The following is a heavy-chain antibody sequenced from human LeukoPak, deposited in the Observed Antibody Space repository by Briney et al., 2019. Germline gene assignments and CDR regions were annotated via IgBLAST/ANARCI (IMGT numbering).Heavy chain of an antibody. V-gene: IGHV3-11*04. Sequence: PGGSLRLSCAASGFTFSDYYMSWIRQAPGRGLEWVSYISSSGSTIYYADSVKGRFTISRDNAKNSLYLQMNSLRAEDTAVYYCASYKRSVGYFANWGQGTLVTVSS. J-gene: IGHJ4*02. CDR3: ASYKRSVGYFAN. CDR1: GFTFSDYY. D-gene: IGHD3-10*01. CDR2: ISSSGSTI.